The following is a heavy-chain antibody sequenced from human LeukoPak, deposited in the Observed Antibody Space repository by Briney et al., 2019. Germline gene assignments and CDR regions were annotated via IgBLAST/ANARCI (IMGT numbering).Heavy chain of an antibody. D-gene: IGHD3-10*01. CDR1: GYTLTELS. Sequence: ASVKVSCKVSGYTLTELSMHWVRQAPGKGREWMGGFDPEDGETIYAQKFQGRVTMTEDTSTDTAYMELSSLRSEDTAVYYCATGKPRGSGSFLRYHFDFWGQGTLVTVSS. CDR2: FDPEDGET. J-gene: IGHJ4*02. V-gene: IGHV1-24*01. CDR3: ATGKPRGSGSFLRYHFDF.